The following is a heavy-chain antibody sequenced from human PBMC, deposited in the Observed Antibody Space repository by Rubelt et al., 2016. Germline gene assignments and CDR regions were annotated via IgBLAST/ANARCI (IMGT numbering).Heavy chain of an antibody. J-gene: IGHJ4*02. CDR2: IIPIFGTA. D-gene: IGHD6-13*01. V-gene: IGHV1-69*01. Sequence: WVGGIIPIFGTANYAQKFQGRVTITADESTSTAYMELSSLRSEDTAVYYCAREWGIAAAGPFHYWGQGTLVTVSS. CDR3: AREWGIAAAGPFHY.